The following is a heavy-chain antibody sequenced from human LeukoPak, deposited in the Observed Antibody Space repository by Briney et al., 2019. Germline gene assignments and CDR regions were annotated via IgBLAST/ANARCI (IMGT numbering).Heavy chain of an antibody. CDR3: AKATYYDSSGYYRLYYYYGMDV. Sequence: GGSLRLSCAASGFTFSSYAMHWVRQAPGKGLEHVSAISSNGGSTFYASSVKGRFTISRDNSKNTLYLQMNSLRAEDTAVYYCAKATYYDSSGYYRLYYYYGMDVWGQGTTVTVSS. V-gene: IGHV3-64*01. J-gene: IGHJ6*02. CDR1: GFTFSSYA. D-gene: IGHD3-22*01. CDR2: ISSNGGST.